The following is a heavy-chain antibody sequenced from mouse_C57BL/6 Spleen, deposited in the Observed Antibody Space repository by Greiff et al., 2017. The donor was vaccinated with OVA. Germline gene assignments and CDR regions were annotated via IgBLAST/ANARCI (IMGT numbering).Heavy chain of an antibody. J-gene: IGHJ2*01. D-gene: IGHD2-1*01. CDR1: GYTFTSYD. V-gene: IGHV1-85*01. Sequence: QVQLKESGPELVKPGASVKLSCKASGYTFTSYDINWVKQRPGQGLEWIGWIYPRDGSTKYNEKFKGKATLTVDTSSSTAYMELHSLTSEDSAVYFCARRSSTYGNYYFDYWGQGTTLTVSS. CDR2: IYPRDGST. CDR3: ARRSSTYGNYYFDY.